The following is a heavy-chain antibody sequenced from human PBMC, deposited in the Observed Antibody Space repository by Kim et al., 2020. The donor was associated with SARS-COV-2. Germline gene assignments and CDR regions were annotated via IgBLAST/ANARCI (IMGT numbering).Heavy chain of an antibody. V-gene: IGHV3-30*03. J-gene: IGHJ4*02. D-gene: IGHD3-3*01. Sequence: DSVKGRFTISRDNSKNSRYLQMNSLSAEDPAVDYCATRKKNDFWSGYYSLWGQGTLVTVSS. CDR3: ATRKKNDFWSGYYSL.